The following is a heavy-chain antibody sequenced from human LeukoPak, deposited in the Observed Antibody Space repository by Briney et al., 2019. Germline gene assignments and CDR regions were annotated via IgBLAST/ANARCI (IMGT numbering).Heavy chain of an antibody. D-gene: IGHD1-26*01. CDR1: GFTLSDHY. V-gene: IGHV3-72*01. Sequence: GGSLRLSCAASGFTLSDHYMGWARQAPGKGLEWVGRSRNKANGYTTEYAASVKGRFTISRDDSKNSLSLEMNSLKTEDTAVYYCAKDDLSGNGKWYVFDVWGQGTMVIVSS. J-gene: IGHJ3*01. CDR3: AKDDLSGNGKWYVFDV. CDR2: SRNKANGYTT.